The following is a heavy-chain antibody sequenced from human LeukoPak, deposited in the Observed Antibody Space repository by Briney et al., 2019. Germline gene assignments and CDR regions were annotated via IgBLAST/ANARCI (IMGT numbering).Heavy chain of an antibody. CDR1: GFTFSDYY. Sequence: GGSLRLSCAASGFTFSDYYMSWIRQAPGKGLEWVGLIKGKTEGGTTDYAAPVKGRFTISRDDSRNTLYLQMNTLKTEDTAVYYCTAGAGWFDPWGQGTLVTVSS. V-gene: IGHV3-15*01. J-gene: IGHJ5*02. CDR3: TAGAGWFDP. CDR2: IKGKTEGGTT.